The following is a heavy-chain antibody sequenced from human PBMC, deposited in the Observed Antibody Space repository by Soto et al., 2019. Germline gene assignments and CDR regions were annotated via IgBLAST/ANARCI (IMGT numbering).Heavy chain of an antibody. CDR3: ATVHGYSFDNYFYYGIDG. D-gene: IGHD5-18*01. CDR1: GFTFSDYA. CDR2: ISYDGSNE. Sequence: GGSLRLSCAASGFTFSDYAMHWVRQAPGKGLEWLAIISYDGSNEYYADYVKGRFTISRDNSKNTLYLQMNSLRADDSAAYYCATVHGYSFDNYFYYGIDGWGQGTTVSVSS. J-gene: IGHJ6*02. V-gene: IGHV3-30*03.